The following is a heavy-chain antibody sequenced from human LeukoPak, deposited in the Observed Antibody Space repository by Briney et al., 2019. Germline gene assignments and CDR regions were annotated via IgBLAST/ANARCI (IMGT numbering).Heavy chain of an antibody. CDR3: ARGKARSILSYYYYYMAV. D-gene: IGHD3-3*02. Sequence: PGGSLRLSCAASGFTFSSDMISWVRQAPGKGLEWVSNIKQDVSEKYYVDSVKGRFTISRDNAKNSLYLQMNSLRAEEPAVYYCARGKARSILSYYYYYMAVWGKGTTVTVSS. CDR2: IKQDVSEK. CDR1: GFTFSSDM. J-gene: IGHJ6*03. V-gene: IGHV3-7*01.